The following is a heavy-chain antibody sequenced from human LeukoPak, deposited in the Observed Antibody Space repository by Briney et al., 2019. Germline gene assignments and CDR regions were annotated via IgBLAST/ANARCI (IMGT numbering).Heavy chain of an antibody. D-gene: IGHD6-13*01. Sequence: ASVKVSCKASGYTFTSYAMHWVRQAPGQRLEWMGWINAGNGSTKYSQTFQGRVTITRDTSASTAYMELSSLRSEDTAVYYCARERSGWYDWYFDLWGRGTLVTVSS. V-gene: IGHV1-3*01. J-gene: IGHJ2*01. CDR2: INAGNGST. CDR3: ARERSGWYDWYFDL. CDR1: GYTFTSYA.